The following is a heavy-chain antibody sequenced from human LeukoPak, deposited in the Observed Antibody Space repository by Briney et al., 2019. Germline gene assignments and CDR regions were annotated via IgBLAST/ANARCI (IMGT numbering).Heavy chain of an antibody. V-gene: IGHV3-30*18. J-gene: IGHJ1*01. Sequence: GRSLRLSCAASGFTFSSYGMHWVRQAPGKGLEWVAVISYDGSNKYYADSVKGRFTISRDNSKNTLYLQMNSLRAEDTAVYYCAKDGSQSPNYDILTGLLAVYFQHWGQGTLVTVSS. CDR1: GFTFSSYG. CDR2: ISYDGSNK. CDR3: AKDGSQSPNYDILTGLLAVYFQH. D-gene: IGHD3-9*01.